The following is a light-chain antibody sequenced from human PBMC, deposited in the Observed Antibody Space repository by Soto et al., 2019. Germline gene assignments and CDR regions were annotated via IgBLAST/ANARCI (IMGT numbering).Light chain of an antibody. J-gene: IGKJ4*01. CDR3: QQYGSSPLT. CDR2: GAP. Sequence: EAVLTQSPGSLSLSPGKGPPPSSRPIQSVTSSFLAWYQQKPGQAPRLVIYGAPIRPAGIPDRFSGSGSGTDFTLTINRLEPEDFAVYYCQQYGSSPLTFGGGTKVDIK. CDR1: QSVTSSF. V-gene: IGKV3-20*01.